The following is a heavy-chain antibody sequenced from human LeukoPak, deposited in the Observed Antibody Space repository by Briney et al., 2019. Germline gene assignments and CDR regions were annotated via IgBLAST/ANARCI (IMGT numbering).Heavy chain of an antibody. V-gene: IGHV3-30*18. CDR1: GFTFSSYA. D-gene: IGHD3-10*01. CDR3: AKDRVRGIIIYLEWFDP. Sequence: GGSLRLSCAASGFTFSSYAMHWVRQAPGKGLEWVAVISYDGNNKYYADSVKGRFTISRDNSKNTLYLQMNSLRTEGTAVYYCAKDRVRGIIIYLEWFDPWGQGTLVTVSS. CDR2: ISYDGNNK. J-gene: IGHJ5*02.